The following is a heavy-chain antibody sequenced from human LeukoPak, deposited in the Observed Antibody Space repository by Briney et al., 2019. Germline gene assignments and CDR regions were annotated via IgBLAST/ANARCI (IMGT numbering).Heavy chain of an antibody. CDR2: ITSTSRTT. D-gene: IGHD6-6*01. CDR1: GFTFSVCS. V-gene: IGHV3-48*01. Sequence: GGSLRLSCAGSGFTFSVCSMTWVRQAPGKGLEWVSYITSTSRTTHYADSVKGRFTISRDNGKNSLYLQMNSLRAEDTAVYYCARPQYSSSSWGAYWGQGTLVTVSS. J-gene: IGHJ4*02. CDR3: ARPQYSSSSWGAY.